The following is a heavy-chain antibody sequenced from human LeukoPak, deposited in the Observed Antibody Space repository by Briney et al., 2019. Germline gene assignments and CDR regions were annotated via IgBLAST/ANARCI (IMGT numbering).Heavy chain of an antibody. V-gene: IGHV3-48*01. J-gene: IGHJ4*02. CDR3: ARAWYYDIWSGYSAPLDY. D-gene: IGHD3-3*01. Sequence: GGSLRLSCAASGFTFSSHGMHWVRQAPGKGLEWVSYINSGSSTIYYADSVKGRFTISRDNARTSLHLQMNSLRAEDTAVYYCARAWYYDIWSGYSAPLDYWGQGTLVTVSS. CDR1: GFTFSSHG. CDR2: INSGSSTI.